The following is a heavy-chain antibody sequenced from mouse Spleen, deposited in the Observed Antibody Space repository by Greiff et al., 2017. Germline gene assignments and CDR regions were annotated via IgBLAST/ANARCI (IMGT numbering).Heavy chain of an antibody. Sequence: EVQGVESGAELVRPGASVKLSCTASVLNIKDYSIHWVKQRPEQGLEWIGRIDPEDGDTEYAPKFQGKATMTADTSSNMVYLQLSSLTSEDTAVYYCTHQDYAIDYWGQGTTLTVSS. D-gene: IGHD1-1*01. CDR2: IDPEDGDT. CDR3: THQDYAIDY. CDR1: VLNIKDYS. J-gene: IGHJ2*01. V-gene: IGHV14-1*01.